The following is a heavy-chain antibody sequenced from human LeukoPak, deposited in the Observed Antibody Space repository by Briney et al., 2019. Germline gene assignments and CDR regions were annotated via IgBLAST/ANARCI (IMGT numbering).Heavy chain of an antibody. J-gene: IGHJ4*02. Sequence: GGSPRLSCAASGFTFSSYAMSWVRQAPGKGLEWVSAISGSGGSTYYADSVKGRFTISRDNSKNTLYLQMNSLRAEDTAVYYCAKDHASSGWYAYYFDYWGQGTLVTVSS. CDR3: AKDHASSGWYAYYFDY. V-gene: IGHV3-23*01. CDR2: ISGSGGST. CDR1: GFTFSSYA. D-gene: IGHD6-19*01.